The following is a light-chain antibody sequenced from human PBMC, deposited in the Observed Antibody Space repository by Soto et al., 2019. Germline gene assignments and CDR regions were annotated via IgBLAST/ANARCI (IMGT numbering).Light chain of an antibody. CDR2: AAS. Sequence: DLQMTQSPSSVSASVGDRVTITCRASQGISSRLAWYQQKPGKAPNLLIYAASSLQSGVPSRFSGSGSETDVTLTIGSLQPEDFATYYCQQSNSFPLTFGGGTKVEIK. V-gene: IGKV1-12*01. CDR1: QGISSR. J-gene: IGKJ4*01. CDR3: QQSNSFPLT.